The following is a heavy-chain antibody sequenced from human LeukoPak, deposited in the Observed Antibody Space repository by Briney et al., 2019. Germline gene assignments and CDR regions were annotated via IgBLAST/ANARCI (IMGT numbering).Heavy chain of an antibody. Sequence: GASVKVSCKASGYTFTSYGISWVRQAPGQGLEWMGWISAYNGNTNYAQKLQGRVTMTTDTSTGTAYMELRSLRSDDTAVYYCARGPNVLLWFGELLWEADYWGQGTLVTVSS. D-gene: IGHD3-10*01. J-gene: IGHJ4*02. CDR3: ARGPNVLLWFGELLWEADY. CDR1: GYTFTSYG. CDR2: ISAYNGNT. V-gene: IGHV1-18*01.